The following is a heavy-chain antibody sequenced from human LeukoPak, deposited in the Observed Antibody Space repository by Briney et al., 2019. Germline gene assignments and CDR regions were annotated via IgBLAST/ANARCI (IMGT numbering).Heavy chain of an antibody. D-gene: IGHD6-13*01. CDR3: ARDRQQLGSEIDY. V-gene: IGHV3-21*01. Sequence: PGGSLRLSCAASGFTFSSFCMNWVRQAPGKGLEWVSSISSGGRYIFYADSVKGRFTISRDNAKNSLHLQMNSLRAEDTAAYYCARDRQQLGSEIDYWGQGTLVTVSS. CDR2: ISSGGRYI. CDR1: GFTFSSFC. J-gene: IGHJ4*02.